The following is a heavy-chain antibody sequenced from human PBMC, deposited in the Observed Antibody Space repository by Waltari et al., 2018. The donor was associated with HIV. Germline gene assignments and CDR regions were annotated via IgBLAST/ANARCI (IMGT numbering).Heavy chain of an antibody. V-gene: IGHV3-23*01. J-gene: IGHJ2*01. CDR2: ISAGGVST. Sequence: EVQLFESGGGLVQPGGSLRLSCAASGFTFSSYAMRWVRQAPGKGLEWVSAISAGGVSTYYADSVKGRFTISRDNSKNTVYLQMNSLRGEDTAVYYCARDLGGYWYFDLWGRGTLVTVSS. D-gene: IGHD3-16*01. CDR3: ARDLGGYWYFDL. CDR1: GFTFSSYA.